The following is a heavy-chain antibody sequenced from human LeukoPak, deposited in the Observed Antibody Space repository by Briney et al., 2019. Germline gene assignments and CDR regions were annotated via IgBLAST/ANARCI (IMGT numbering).Heavy chain of an antibody. J-gene: IGHJ4*02. D-gene: IGHD3-3*01. CDR2: ITASGGTT. V-gene: IGHV3-23*01. Sequence: PGGSLRLSCAASGFTFSSYAMSWVRQAPGKGLEWVSGITASGGTTYYADSVKGRFAISRDNSKNTLYLQLNSLRAEDTAVYYCAKTRVEWLFGNSSPDYWGQGVLVTVSS. CDR3: AKTRVEWLFGNSSPDY. CDR1: GFTFSSYA.